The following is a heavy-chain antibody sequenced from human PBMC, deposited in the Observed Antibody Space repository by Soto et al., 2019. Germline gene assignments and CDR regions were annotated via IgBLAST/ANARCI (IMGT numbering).Heavy chain of an antibody. CDR3: VKSRGGANYGFFD. J-gene: IGHJ4*02. CDR2: VSSDGDRI. CDR1: GFTFRSYS. D-gene: IGHD4-17*01. V-gene: IGHV3-64D*06. Sequence: GGSLRLSCSASGFTFRSYSMHWVRQSPEKGLEYVSHVSSDGDRIYYADSVKGRFIISRDNSKNMLYLQMSSLRPDDSAVYYCVKSRGGANYGFFDWGQGXLVTVYS.